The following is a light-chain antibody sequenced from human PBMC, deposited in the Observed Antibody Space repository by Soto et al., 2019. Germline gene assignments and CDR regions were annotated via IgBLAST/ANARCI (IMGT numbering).Light chain of an antibody. Sequence: QSALTQPPSASGSPGQSVTISCTGTSSDVGGYNYVSWYQQHPGKVPKLMVYEVNKRPSGVPDRFSGCKSGNTASLTVSGLQAEDEADYYCTSYAGGNNVFGTGTKVTVL. CDR1: SSDVGGYNY. CDR3: TSYAGGNNV. V-gene: IGLV2-8*01. CDR2: EVN. J-gene: IGLJ1*01.